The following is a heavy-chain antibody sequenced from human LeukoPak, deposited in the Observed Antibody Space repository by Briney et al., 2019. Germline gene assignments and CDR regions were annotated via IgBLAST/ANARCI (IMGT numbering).Heavy chain of an antibody. D-gene: IGHD2-21*02. CDR1: GFTFSSYG. J-gene: IGHJ4*02. V-gene: IGHV3-30*02. CDR3: AKDPRAYCGGDCYPGYFDY. CDR2: IRYDGSNK. Sequence: GGSLRLSCAASGFTFSSYGMHWVRQAPGKELEWVAFIRYDGSNKYYADSVKGRFTISRDNSKNTLYLQMNSLRAEDTAVYYCAKDPRAYCGGDCYPGYFDYWGQGTLVTVSS.